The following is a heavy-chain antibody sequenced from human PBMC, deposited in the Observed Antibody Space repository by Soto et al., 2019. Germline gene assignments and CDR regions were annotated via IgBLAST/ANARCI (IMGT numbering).Heavy chain of an antibody. CDR2: IYHSGST. Sequence: QVQLQESGPGLVKPSGTLSLTCAVSSGSISSSNWWSWVRQPPGKGLEWIGEIYHSGSTNYNPSLKSRVTISVDKSKNQFSLKLSSVAAADTAVYYCARTYSSSWSEREPYYYYYMDVWGKGTTVTVSS. CDR1: SGSISSSNW. D-gene: IGHD6-13*01. J-gene: IGHJ6*03. V-gene: IGHV4-4*02. CDR3: ARTYSSSWSEREPYYYYYMDV.